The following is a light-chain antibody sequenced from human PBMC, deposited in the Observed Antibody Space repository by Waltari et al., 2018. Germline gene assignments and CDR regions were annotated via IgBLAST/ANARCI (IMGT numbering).Light chain of an antibody. J-gene: IGKJ1*01. CDR1: QSVSRA. CDR3: QHYLRLPVT. CDR2: GAS. Sequence: EIVLTQSPGTLSLSPEERRNLACRASQSVSRALAWYQQKPGQATRLLIYGASTRATGIPDRFSGSGSGTDFSLTISRLEPDDFAVYYCQHYLRLPVTFGQGTTVEI. V-gene: IGKV3-20*01.